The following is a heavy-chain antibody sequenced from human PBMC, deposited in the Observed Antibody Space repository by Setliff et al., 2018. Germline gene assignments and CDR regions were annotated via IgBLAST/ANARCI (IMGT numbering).Heavy chain of an antibody. Sequence: PGESLKISCKGSGYSFTSYWIGWVRQMPGKGLEWMGIIYPGDSDTRYSPSFQGQVTISADKSISTAYLQWSSLKASDTAMYYCARLHPGYSSGWPEFDPWGQGTLVTVSS. J-gene: IGHJ5*02. D-gene: IGHD6-19*01. V-gene: IGHV5-51*01. CDR2: IYPGDSDT. CDR1: GYSFTSYW. CDR3: ARLHPGYSSGWPEFDP.